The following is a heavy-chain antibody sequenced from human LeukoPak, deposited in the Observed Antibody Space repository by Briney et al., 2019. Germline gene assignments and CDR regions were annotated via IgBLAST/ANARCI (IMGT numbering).Heavy chain of an antibody. CDR1: GFTFSSYS. D-gene: IGHD6-19*01. Sequence: GGSLRLSCAASGFTFSSYSMNWVRQAAGKGLEWVSSISSSSSYIYYADSVKGRFTISRDNAKNSLYLQMNSLRAEDTAVYYCASGYSSGPVYWGQGNLVTVSS. CDR2: ISSSSSYI. J-gene: IGHJ4*02. V-gene: IGHV3-21*01. CDR3: ASGYSSGPVY.